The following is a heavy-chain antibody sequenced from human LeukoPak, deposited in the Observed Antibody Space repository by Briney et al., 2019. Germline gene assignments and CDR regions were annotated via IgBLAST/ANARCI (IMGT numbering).Heavy chain of an antibody. V-gene: IGHV1-2*02. CDR2: INPNSGGA. CDR3: ARYALYAAGGAGGFDI. Sequence: ASVKVSCKASGYTFTGHYMHWGRHAPGQGPEWMGCINPNSGGASFAPKFQGRVTMTRDTSMSTAYMELSRLRSDDTAVYHCARYALYAAGGAGGFDIWGQGTMVTVSS. D-gene: IGHD2-8*01. J-gene: IGHJ3*02. CDR1: GYTFTGHY.